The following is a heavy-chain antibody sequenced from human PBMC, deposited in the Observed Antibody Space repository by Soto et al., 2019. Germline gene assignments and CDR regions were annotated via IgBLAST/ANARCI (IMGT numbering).Heavy chain of an antibody. CDR2: INPTGGTT. V-gene: IGHV1-46*01. D-gene: IGHD5-18*01. Sequence: QVQLVQSGAEVQKPGASVKVSCRASGYTFPTNYIHWVRQAPGQGLEWLGIINPTGGTTNYAQKFQGRISMTRDTSTSTVYMALNSLKSEDTAVYYCARADTLSDYFDYWGQGTLVTVSS. CDR1: GYTFPTNY. J-gene: IGHJ4*02. CDR3: ARADTLSDYFDY.